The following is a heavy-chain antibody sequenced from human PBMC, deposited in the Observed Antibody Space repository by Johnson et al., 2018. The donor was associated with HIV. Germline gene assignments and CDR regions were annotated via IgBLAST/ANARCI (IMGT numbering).Heavy chain of an antibody. V-gene: IGHV3-11*04. CDR2: ISSSGSTI. CDR1: GITVGTNY. Sequence: QVQLVESGGGLVQPGGSLRLSCAASGITVGTNYMSWVRQAPWKGLEWVSYISSSGSTIYYADSVKGRFTISRDNAKNSLYLQMNSLRAEDTAVYYCARDLDRSAFDIWGQGTMVTVSS. CDR3: ARDLDRSAFDI. J-gene: IGHJ3*02. D-gene: IGHD2-2*03.